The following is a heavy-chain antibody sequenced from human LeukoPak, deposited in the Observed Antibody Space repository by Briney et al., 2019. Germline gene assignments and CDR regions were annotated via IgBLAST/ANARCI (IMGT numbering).Heavy chain of an antibody. J-gene: IGHJ5*02. Sequence: GESLKISCKASGNSITTYWIGWVRQKPGKGLEWMGLIFPGDSDTKYSPSFQGQVTISADKSISTAYLQWSSLKASDTAMYYCARTYSSGWGFDPWGQGTLVTVSS. D-gene: IGHD6-19*01. CDR2: IFPGDSDT. CDR1: GNSITTYW. CDR3: ARTYSSGWGFDP. V-gene: IGHV5-51*01.